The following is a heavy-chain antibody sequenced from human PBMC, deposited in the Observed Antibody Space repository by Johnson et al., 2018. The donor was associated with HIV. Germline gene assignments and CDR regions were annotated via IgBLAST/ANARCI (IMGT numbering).Heavy chain of an antibody. J-gene: IGHJ3*02. Sequence: VQLVESGGGLVQPGGSLRLSFAASRFTVSGNYMTWVRQAPGKGLEWVSVVYSAGHTYYADSVKGRFTISRDNSKNSLFLQMNRLRVEDTAVYYCARSGGYPNAFDIWGQGAMVTVSA. CDR1: RFTVSGNY. D-gene: IGHD6-13*01. CDR3: ARSGGYPNAFDI. CDR2: VYSAGHT. V-gene: IGHV3-66*01.